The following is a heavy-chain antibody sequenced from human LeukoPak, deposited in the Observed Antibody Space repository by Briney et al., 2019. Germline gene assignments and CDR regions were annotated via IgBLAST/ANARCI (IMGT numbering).Heavy chain of an antibody. CDR3: ARQQLPDGTYYFDY. CDR2: IYYDGST. Sequence: SETLSLTCTVSGGSISSSSYNWGWIRQPPGKGLEWIGSIYYDGSTYYNPSLKSPVTISVDTSKNHFSLKLTSVTAADTALYYCARQQLPDGTYYFDYWGQGTLVTVSS. CDR1: GGSISSSSYN. J-gene: IGHJ4*02. V-gene: IGHV4-39*07. D-gene: IGHD6-13*01.